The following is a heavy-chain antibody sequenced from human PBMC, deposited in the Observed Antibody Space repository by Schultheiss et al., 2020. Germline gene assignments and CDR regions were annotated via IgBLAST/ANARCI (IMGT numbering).Heavy chain of an antibody. CDR3: ARDRDVVVVAAYSPLDY. CDR2: ISSSSSYI. V-gene: IGHV3-21*01. D-gene: IGHD2-15*01. CDR1: GFTFSSYS. Sequence: GGSLRLSCAASGFTFSSYSMNWVRQAPGKGLEWVSSISSSSSYIYYADSVKGRFTISRDNAKNSLYLQMNSLRAEDTAVYYCARDRDVVVVAAYSPLDYWGQGTLVTVSS. J-gene: IGHJ4*02.